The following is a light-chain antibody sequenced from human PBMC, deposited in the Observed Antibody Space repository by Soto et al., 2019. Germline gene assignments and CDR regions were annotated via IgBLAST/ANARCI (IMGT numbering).Light chain of an antibody. V-gene: IGLV2-14*01. Sequence: QSALTQPPSASGSPGQSVTISCTGSSSDIGGYDYVSWYQQHPGKAPKLIINDVNNRPSGVSHRFSGSKSGNTASLTISGLQAEDEADYYCTSYTNPSPYVFGSGTKVTVL. CDR1: SSDIGGYDY. J-gene: IGLJ1*01. CDR3: TSYTNPSPYV. CDR2: DVN.